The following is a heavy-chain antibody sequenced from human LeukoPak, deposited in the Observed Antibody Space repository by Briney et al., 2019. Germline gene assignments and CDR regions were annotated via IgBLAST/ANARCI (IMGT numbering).Heavy chain of an antibody. CDR1: GGSISSGGYY. V-gene: IGHV4-30-2*01. D-gene: IGHD3-10*01. CDR3: ARVNRGSGIT. CDR2: IYHSGST. Sequence: SQTLSLTCTVSGGSISSGGYYWSWIRQPPGKGLEWIGYIYHSGSTYYNPSLKSRVTISVDRSKNQFSLKLSSVTAADTAVFYCARVNRGSGITWGQGTLVTVSS. J-gene: IGHJ5*02.